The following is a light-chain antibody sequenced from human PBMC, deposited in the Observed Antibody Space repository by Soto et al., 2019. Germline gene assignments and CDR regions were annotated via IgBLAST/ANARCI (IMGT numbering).Light chain of an antibody. J-gene: IGLJ3*02. V-gene: IGLV2-14*01. Sequence: QSALTQPASVSGSPGQSSTISCTGTSSDIGLYNYVSWYLQHPGKAPKLMIFEVSNRPSGISNRFSGSKSGNTASLTISGLQAEDEADYYCSSYTTRNTLVVFGGGTKLTVL. CDR2: EVS. CDR3: SSYTTRNTLVV. CDR1: SSDIGLYNY.